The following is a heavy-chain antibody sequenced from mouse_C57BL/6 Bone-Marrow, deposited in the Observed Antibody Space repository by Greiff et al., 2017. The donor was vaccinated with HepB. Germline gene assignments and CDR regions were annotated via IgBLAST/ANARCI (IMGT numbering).Heavy chain of an antibody. CDR3: TGETTFFDY. CDR2: IDPENGDT. Sequence: EVKVVESGAELVRPGASVKLSCTASGFNIKDDYMHWVKQRPEQGLEWIGWIDPENGDTEYASKFQGKATITADTSSNTAYLQLSSLTSEDTAVYYCTGETTFFDYWGQGTTLTVSS. J-gene: IGHJ2*01. CDR1: GFNIKDDY. D-gene: IGHD2-12*01. V-gene: IGHV14-4*01.